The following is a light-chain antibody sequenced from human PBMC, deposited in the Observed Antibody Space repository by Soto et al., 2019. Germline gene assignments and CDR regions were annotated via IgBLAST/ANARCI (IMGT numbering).Light chain of an antibody. CDR2: EVT. J-gene: IGLJ1*01. Sequence: QSALTQPASVSGSPGQSITISCTGTSSDVGTYNYVSWYQQHPGKAPKLIIYEVTNRPSGVSDRFSGSKSGNTASLTISGLQAEDEADYYCSSYTDSSSRVFGTETKLTVL. V-gene: IGLV2-14*01. CDR1: SSDVGTYNY. CDR3: SSYTDSSSRV.